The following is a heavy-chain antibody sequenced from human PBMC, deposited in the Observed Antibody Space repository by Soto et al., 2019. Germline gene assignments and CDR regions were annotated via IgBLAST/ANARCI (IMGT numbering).Heavy chain of an antibody. D-gene: IGHD3-9*01. CDR2: INHSGST. Sequence: QVQLQQWGAGLLKPSETLSLTCAVYGGSFSGYYWSWIRQPPGKGLEWIGEINHSGSTNYNPSLKSRVTISVETSKNQFSLKLSSVTAADTAVYYCARGPQAYVRYFDWSHPRPHWFDPWGQGTLVTVSS. J-gene: IGHJ5*02. CDR1: GGSFSGYY. CDR3: ARGPQAYVRYFDWSHPRPHWFDP. V-gene: IGHV4-34*01.